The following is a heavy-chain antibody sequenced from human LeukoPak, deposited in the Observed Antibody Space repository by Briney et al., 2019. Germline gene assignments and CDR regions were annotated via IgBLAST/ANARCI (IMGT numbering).Heavy chain of an antibody. CDR3: AREYSSSPGAPDY. D-gene: IGHD6-6*01. J-gene: IGHJ4*02. V-gene: IGHV3-30*02. CDR2: VRYDGTNK. CDR1: GFTFSSSG. Sequence: PGGSLRLSCTASGFTFSSSGMHWVRQAPGKGLEWVTFVRYDGTNKYYADSVKGRFTISRDNSKNTLYLQMNSLRAEDTAVYYCAREYSSSPGAPDYWGQGTLVTVSS.